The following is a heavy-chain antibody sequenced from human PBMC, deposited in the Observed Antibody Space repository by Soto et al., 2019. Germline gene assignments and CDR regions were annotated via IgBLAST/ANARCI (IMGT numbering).Heavy chain of an antibody. CDR1: GFTFSSYA. J-gene: IGHJ5*02. CDR3: AKRSSHIIASGILMT. V-gene: IGHV3-23*01. Sequence: PGGSLRLSCAASGFTFSSYAMSWVRQAPGKGLEWVSAISGSGGSTYYADSVKGRFTISRDNSKNTLYLQMNSLRAEDTAVYYCAKRSSHIIASGILMTWGQGTLVTVSS. D-gene: IGHD6-13*01. CDR2: ISGSGGST.